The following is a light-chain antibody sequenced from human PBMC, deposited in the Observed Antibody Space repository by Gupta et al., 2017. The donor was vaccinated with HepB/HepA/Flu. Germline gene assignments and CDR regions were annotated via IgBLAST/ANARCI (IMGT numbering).Light chain of an antibody. CDR2: GAS. CDR3: QQYGSSPLYT. V-gene: IGKV3-20*01. CDR1: QSLNSNY. Sequence: ENVLTQSPGTLSLSPGERVTLSCRASQSLNSNYLAWYQQKPGQAPRLLIYGASIRATGISDRFSGSGSGTDFTLTISRLEPEDLAMYYCQQYGSSPLYTFGQGTKLQIK. J-gene: IGKJ2*01.